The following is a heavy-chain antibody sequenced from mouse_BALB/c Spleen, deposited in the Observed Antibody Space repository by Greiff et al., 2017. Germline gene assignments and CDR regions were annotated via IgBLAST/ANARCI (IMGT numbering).Heavy chain of an antibody. V-gene: IGHV5-6*03. CDR1: GFTFSSYA. D-gene: IGHD1-2*01. J-gene: IGHJ1*01. CDR2: ISSGGSYT. Sequence: EVKVVESGGGLVKPGGSLKLSCAASGFTFSSYAMSWVRQSPEKRLEWVATISSGGSYTYSPDTVKGRFTISRDNAKTTLYLQMSSMKSEATAMCYCARDALLQYFDVGGEGTTVTVSA. CDR3: ARDALLQYFDV.